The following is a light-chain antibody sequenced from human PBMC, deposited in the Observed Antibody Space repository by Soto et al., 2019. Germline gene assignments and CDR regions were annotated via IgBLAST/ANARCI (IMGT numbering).Light chain of an antibody. J-gene: IGLJ1*01. CDR2: RNN. Sequence: SYELPQAPSVSVALGQTARVTCVGDNIGSRNVHWYQQRPGQAPVTVIYRNNNRPSGIPERISCSNSGNTATLTISRAQVGDEADYYCQVWDRSIPYVFGTGTKLTVL. CDR1: NIGSRN. CDR3: QVWDRSIPYV. V-gene: IGLV3-9*01.